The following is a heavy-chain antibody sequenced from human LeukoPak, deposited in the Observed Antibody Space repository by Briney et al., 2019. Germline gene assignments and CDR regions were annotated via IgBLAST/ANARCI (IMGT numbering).Heavy chain of an antibody. J-gene: IGHJ4*02. CDR1: GGSISSSGYY. Sequence: KASETLSLTCTVSGGSISSSGYYWGWIRQPPGEGLEWIGSIYYSGSTYYNPSLKSRVTISVDKSKNQFSLKQSSVTAADTAVYYCARPKYSRSFWEFDYWGQGTLVTVSS. CDR3: ARPKYSRSFWEFDY. V-gene: IGHV4-39*01. D-gene: IGHD6-6*01. CDR2: IYYSGST.